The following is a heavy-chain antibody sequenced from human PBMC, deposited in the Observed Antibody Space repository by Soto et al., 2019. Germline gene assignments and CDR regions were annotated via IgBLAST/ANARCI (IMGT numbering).Heavy chain of an antibody. CDR1: GFSFSNYV. CDR3: ARDRERDAWYEDY. D-gene: IGHD6-13*01. V-gene: IGHV3-23*01. J-gene: IGHJ4*02. Sequence: EVQLLESGGDLVQPGGSLRLSCVASGFSFSNYVMRWGRQVPGKGLEWVSVISGRDDSTYYADSVKGRFTISRDNSKNTLYLQMNSLRAEDTAIYYCARDRERDAWYEDYWGQGTLVTVSS. CDR2: ISGRDDST.